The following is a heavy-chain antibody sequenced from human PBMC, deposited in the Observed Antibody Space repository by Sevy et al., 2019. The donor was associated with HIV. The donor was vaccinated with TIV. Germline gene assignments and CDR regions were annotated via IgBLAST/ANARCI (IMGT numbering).Heavy chain of an antibody. CDR3: ARSELRSIFVSHYYMDV. CDR2: IYSGGST. V-gene: IGHV3-53*01. J-gene: IGHJ6*03. CDR1: GFTVSSNY. D-gene: IGHD1-7*01. Sequence: GGSLRLSCAASGFTVSSNYMTWVRQAPGKGLEWVSIIYSGGSTYYADSVKGRFTISRDNSKNTVYLQMNSLRAEDTAVYYCARSELRSIFVSHYYMDVWGKGTTVTVS.